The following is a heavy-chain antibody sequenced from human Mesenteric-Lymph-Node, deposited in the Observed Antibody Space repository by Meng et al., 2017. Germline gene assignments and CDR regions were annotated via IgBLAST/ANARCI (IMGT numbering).Heavy chain of an antibody. CDR2: VTT. CDR3: ARDYWGSLDS. CDR1: GGSVSSVGYE. J-gene: IGHJ4*02. D-gene: IGHD7-27*01. Sequence: QVQLQASGPGLVRPSETLSLICAVSGGSVSSVGYEWGWIRQPPGKGLEWIGYVTTNYNPSLKSRVTISLDTSKNQFSLKLGSVTAADTAVYYCARDYWGSLDSWGQGILVTVSS. V-gene: IGHV4-61*08.